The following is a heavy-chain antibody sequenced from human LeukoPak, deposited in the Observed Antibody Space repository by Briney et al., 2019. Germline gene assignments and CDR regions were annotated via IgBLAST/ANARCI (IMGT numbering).Heavy chain of an antibody. CDR1: GFTFSSYS. D-gene: IGHD1-26*01. CDR2: ISSSSSYI. J-gene: IGHJ5*02. V-gene: IGHV3-21*04. CDR3: ARSKWSYGNWFDP. Sequence: GGSLRLSCAASGFTFSSYSMNWVRQAPGKGLEWVSSISSSSSYIYYADSVKGRFTISRDNAKNSLYLQMNSLRAEDTVVYYCARSKWSYGNWFDPWGQGTLVTVSS.